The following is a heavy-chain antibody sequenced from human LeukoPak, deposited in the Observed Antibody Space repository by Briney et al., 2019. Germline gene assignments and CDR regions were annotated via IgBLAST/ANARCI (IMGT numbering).Heavy chain of an antibody. CDR1: GYSFTSYW. CDR3: ASPVWFGDYYFDY. J-gene: IGHJ4*02. D-gene: IGHD3-10*01. CDR2: IYPGDSDT. V-gene: IGHV5-51*01. Sequence: GESLKISCKGSGYSFTSYWIGWVRQMPGKGLEWMGIIYPGDSDTRYSPSFQGQVTISADKSISTVYLQWSSLKASDTAMYYCASPVWFGDYYFDYWGQGTLVTVSS.